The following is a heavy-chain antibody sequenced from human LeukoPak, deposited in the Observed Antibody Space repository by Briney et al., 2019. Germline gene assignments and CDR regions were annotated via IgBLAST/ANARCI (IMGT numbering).Heavy chain of an antibody. CDR3: AKDGSETGRYYFDY. CDR2: ISYDGSNK. J-gene: IGHJ4*02. V-gene: IGHV3-30*18. D-gene: IGHD1-26*01. Sequence: GRSLSLSCAASGFTFSSYGMHWVRQAPGKGLEWVAVISYDGSNKYYADSVKGRFTISRDNSKNTLYLQMNSLRAEDTAVYYCAKDGSETGRYYFDYWGQGTLVTVSS. CDR1: GFTFSSYG.